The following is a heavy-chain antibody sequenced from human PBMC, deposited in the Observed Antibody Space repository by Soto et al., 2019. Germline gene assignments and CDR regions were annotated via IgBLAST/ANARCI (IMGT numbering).Heavy chain of an antibody. CDR3: EKDRQFRSYYESAGHYND. J-gene: IGHJ4*02. Sequence: EVQLLESGGGLVQPGGSLRLTCVGSGFTFRNQDMRWVRQAPGKGLEWVSGISGRGGVTYYADSVKGRFTISRDNSKNTLYLQMNTLRANDTAVYYCEKDRQFRSYYESAGHYNDWGQGTLVTVSS. V-gene: IGHV3-23*01. CDR1: GFTFRNQD. D-gene: IGHD3-22*01. CDR2: ISGRGGVT.